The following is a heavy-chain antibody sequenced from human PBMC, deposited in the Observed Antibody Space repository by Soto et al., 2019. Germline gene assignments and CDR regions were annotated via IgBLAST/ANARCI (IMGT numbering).Heavy chain of an antibody. D-gene: IGHD1-26*01. CDR1: GFRFSDYY. J-gene: IGHJ4*02. CDR3: ARDLRRNSGSYIDY. CDR2: IDSSSGYT. Sequence: GSLRLSCAASGFRFSDYYMSWIRQAPGKGLEWISYIDSSSGYTNYADSVKGRFTISRDNAKNSLYLQVSSLRAEDTAIYYCARDLRRNSGSYIDYWGQGTPVTVS. V-gene: IGHV3-11*05.